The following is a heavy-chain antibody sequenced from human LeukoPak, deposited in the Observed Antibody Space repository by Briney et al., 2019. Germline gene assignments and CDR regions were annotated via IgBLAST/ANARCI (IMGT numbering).Heavy chain of an antibody. Sequence: PGGSLRLSCAASGFTFSSYAMSWVRQAPGKGLEWVSAISGSGGSTHYVDSVKGRFTSSRDNSKNTLYLQMNSLRAEDTAVYYCARDFVPRYYYDSSPNAFDIWGQGTMVTVSS. V-gene: IGHV3-23*01. CDR2: ISGSGGST. CDR1: GFTFSSYA. D-gene: IGHD3-22*01. CDR3: ARDFVPRYYYDSSPNAFDI. J-gene: IGHJ3*02.